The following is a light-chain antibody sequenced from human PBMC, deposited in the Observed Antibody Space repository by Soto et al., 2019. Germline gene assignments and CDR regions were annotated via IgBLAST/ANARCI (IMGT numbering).Light chain of an antibody. CDR2: KAS. V-gene: IGKV1-5*03. Sequence: DIQMTQSPSTLSASVGDRVTITCRASQSINSWLAWYQQKPGKAPKLLIYKASSLESGVPSRFSGSGSGTAFTLTISSLQTDDFATYYCQQYKSYSWTFGQGTKVEIK. J-gene: IGKJ1*01. CDR3: QQYKSYSWT. CDR1: QSINSW.